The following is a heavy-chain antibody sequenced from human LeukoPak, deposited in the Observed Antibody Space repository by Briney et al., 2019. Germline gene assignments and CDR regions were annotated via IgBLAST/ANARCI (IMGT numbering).Heavy chain of an antibody. CDR1: GGTFSSYA. J-gene: IGHJ6*02. CDR2: IIPIFGTA. Sequence: SVKVSCKASGGTFSSYAISWVRQAPGQGLEWMGGIIPIFGTANYAQKFQGRVTITTDESTSTAYMELSSLRSEDTAVYYCARDVEMATDYYYGMDVWGQGTTVTVSS. V-gene: IGHV1-69*05. D-gene: IGHD5-24*01. CDR3: ARDVEMATDYYYGMDV.